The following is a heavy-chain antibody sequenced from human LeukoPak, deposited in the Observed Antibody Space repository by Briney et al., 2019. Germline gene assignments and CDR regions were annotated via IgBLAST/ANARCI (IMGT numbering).Heavy chain of an antibody. Sequence: GGSLRLSCAASGCSFSRYDIHWVRQAPGKGLEWVAFIRYDGSNKNYADSVKGRFTISRDNFMSTVYLQMNSLRAEDTAVYYCAKDRQTITIFGVVNTPRANFDYWGQGTLVTVSS. CDR1: GCSFSRYD. V-gene: IGHV3-30*02. D-gene: IGHD3-3*01. J-gene: IGHJ4*02. CDR3: AKDRQTITIFGVVNTPRANFDY. CDR2: IRYDGSNK.